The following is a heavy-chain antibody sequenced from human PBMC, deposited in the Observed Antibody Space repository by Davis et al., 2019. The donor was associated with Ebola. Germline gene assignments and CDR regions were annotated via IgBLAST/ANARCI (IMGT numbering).Heavy chain of an antibody. Sequence: SETLSLTCAVYGGSFSGYYWSWIRQPPGKGLEWIGEINHSGSTYHNPSLKSRVTISVDRSKNQFSLKLSSVTAADTAVYYCARGGSYYYGMDVWGQGTTVTVSS. J-gene: IGHJ6*02. CDR3: ARGGSYYYGMDV. V-gene: IGHV4-34*01. CDR1: GGSFSGYY. D-gene: IGHD2-15*01. CDR2: INHSGST.